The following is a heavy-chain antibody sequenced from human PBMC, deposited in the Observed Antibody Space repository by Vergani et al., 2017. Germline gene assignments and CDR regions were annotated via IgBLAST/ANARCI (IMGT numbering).Heavy chain of an antibody. CDR1: GGTFSSYA. D-gene: IGHD2-2*02. J-gene: IGHJ5*02. CDR2: IIPIFGTA. V-gene: IGHV1-69*01. CDR3: AREGVAYCSSTSCYTHWFDP. Sequence: QVQLVQSGAEVKKPGSSVKVSCKASGGTFSSYAISWVRQAPEQGLEWMGGIIPIFGTANYAQKFQGRVTITADESTSTAYMELSSLRSEDTAVYYCAREGVAYCSSTSCYTHWFDPWGQGTLVTVSS.